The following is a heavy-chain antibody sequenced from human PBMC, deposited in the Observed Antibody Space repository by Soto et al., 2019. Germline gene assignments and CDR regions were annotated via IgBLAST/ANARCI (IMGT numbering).Heavy chain of an antibody. J-gene: IGHJ5*02. CDR3: ARGRPDPYYYDTSGHYYVA. D-gene: IGHD3-22*01. V-gene: IGHV4-30-4*01. Sequence: SETLSLTCTVSGVSISSGDYYWTWIRQPPGKGLEWIGYIYYSGSTYYNPSLKSRVTISVDTSKNQFSLKLSSVTAADSAVYSCARGRPDPYYYDTSGHYYVAWGQGTLVTVSS. CDR1: GVSISSGDYY. CDR2: IYYSGST.